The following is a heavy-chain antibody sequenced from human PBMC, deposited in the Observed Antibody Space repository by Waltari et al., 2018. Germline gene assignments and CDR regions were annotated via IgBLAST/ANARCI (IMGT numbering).Heavy chain of an antibody. Sequence: EVQLVESGGGLVQPGGSLRLSCAASGFTFSSYWMSWVRQAPGKGLEWVANIKQDGSEKYYVDSVKGRFTISRDNAKNSLYLQMNSLRAEDTAVYYCARVGDSGSYYGDDYWGQGTLVTVSS. CDR3: ARVGDSGSYYGDDY. J-gene: IGHJ4*02. CDR2: IKQDGSEK. CDR1: GFTFSSYW. D-gene: IGHD3-10*01. V-gene: IGHV3-7*01.